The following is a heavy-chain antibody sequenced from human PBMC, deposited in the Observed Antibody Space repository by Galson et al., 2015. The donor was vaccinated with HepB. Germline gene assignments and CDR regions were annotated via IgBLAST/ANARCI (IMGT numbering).Heavy chain of an antibody. D-gene: IGHD4-23*01. Sequence: SLRLSCAASSFTFSSYAMHWVRQAPGKRLEWVAVISYDGSNKYYADSVKGRFTISRDNSKNTLYLQMNSLSAEDTPVYYCARDGAVVTFDYWGQGTIVTVSS. CDR3: ARDGAVVTFDY. V-gene: IGHV3-30*04. CDR2: ISYDGSNK. J-gene: IGHJ4*02. CDR1: SFTFSSYA.